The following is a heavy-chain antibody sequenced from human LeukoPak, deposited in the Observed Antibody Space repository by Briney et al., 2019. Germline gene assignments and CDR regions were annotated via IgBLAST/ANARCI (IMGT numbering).Heavy chain of an antibody. V-gene: IGHV3-23*01. CDR3: ASPRGITMIVMVPTQASAFDI. Sequence: GGSLKLSCAASGFTFSSYAMSWVRQAPGKGLEWVSAISGSDGSTYYADSVKGRFTISRDNSKNTLYLQMNSLRAEGTAVYYCASPRGITMIVMVPTQASAFDIWGQGTMVTVSS. CDR2: ISGSDGST. CDR1: GFTFSSYA. J-gene: IGHJ3*02. D-gene: IGHD3-22*01.